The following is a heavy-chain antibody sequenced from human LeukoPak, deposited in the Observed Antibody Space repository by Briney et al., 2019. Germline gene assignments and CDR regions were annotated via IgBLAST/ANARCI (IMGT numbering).Heavy chain of an antibody. Sequence: PGGSLRLSCAASGFTFSSYSMNWVRQAPGKGLEWVSSISSSSSYIYYTDSVKGRFTISRDNAKRSLYLQMNSLRAEDTAVYYCARVGGITLALAPSPFPDYNYYYMDVWGKGTTVTVSS. D-gene: IGHD3-10*01. CDR1: GFTFSSYS. CDR2: ISSSSSYI. CDR3: ARVGGITLALAPSPFPDYNYYYMDV. J-gene: IGHJ6*03. V-gene: IGHV3-21*01.